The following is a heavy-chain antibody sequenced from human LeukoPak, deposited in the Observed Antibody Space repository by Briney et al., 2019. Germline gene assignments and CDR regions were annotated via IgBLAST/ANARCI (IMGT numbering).Heavy chain of an antibody. V-gene: IGHV3-7*03. CDR1: GFTFSGFW. CDR3: ARSIPYGTTWYGRSDY. D-gene: IGHD6-13*01. CDR2: INSDGSEG. J-gene: IGHJ4*02. Sequence: GGSLRLSCAVSGFTFSGFWMSWSRQAPGKGLEWVASINSDGSEGYYADVVKGRFTISRDNALNSLYLQMNSLRAEDTAIYYCARSIPYGTTWYGRSDYWGQGTLVTVSS.